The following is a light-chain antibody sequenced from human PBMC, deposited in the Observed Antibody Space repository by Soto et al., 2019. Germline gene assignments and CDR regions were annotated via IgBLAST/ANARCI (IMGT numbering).Light chain of an antibody. Sequence: DMVMTQSPLSLPVTPGEPASISCKSSQSLLHSNGHNYLAWYLQKPGQSPQVLIYLGSNRAAVVPDRFRGSGSGTEFTLKISRVEAEDVGVYYCMQARQTPWTFGQGTKVEIK. CDR1: QSLLHSNGHNY. CDR2: LGS. CDR3: MQARQTPWT. J-gene: IGKJ1*01. V-gene: IGKV2-28*01.